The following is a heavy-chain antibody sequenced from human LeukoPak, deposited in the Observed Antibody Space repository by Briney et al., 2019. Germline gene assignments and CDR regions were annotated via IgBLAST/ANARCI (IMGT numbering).Heavy chain of an antibody. Sequence: GGSLTLFCAASGFTFTNYAMSWVRQAPGKGLEWVTGVSGSGGSTYYADSVKGRFTISRDNSKNTLYLQMNSQRAEDTAVYYCAKETTSGYGAFDIWGEGTMVTVSS. D-gene: IGHD3-22*01. CDR2: VSGSGGST. V-gene: IGHV3-23*01. CDR3: AKETTSGYGAFDI. CDR1: GFTFTNYA. J-gene: IGHJ3*02.